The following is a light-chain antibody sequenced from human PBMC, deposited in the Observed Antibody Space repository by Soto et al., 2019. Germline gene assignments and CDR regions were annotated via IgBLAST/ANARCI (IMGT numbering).Light chain of an antibody. CDR2: DAS. Sequence: IQMTRPPSTLSAYVGVGVTSSSRCSRSISRWLAWFQQKPGTAPKLLISDASSLQSGVPSRFSGSGSGTEFTLTSSSLQPDYFATYFCQQYNNHSTTCGQGTRLEI. CDR3: QQYNNHSTT. CDR1: RSISRW. J-gene: IGKJ5*01. V-gene: IGKV1-5*01.